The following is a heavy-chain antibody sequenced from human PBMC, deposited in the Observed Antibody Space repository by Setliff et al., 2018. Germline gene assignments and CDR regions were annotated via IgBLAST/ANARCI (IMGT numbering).Heavy chain of an antibody. CDR2: INTNSGNP. Sequence: GASVKVSCKASGYTITNFALNWVRQAPGQGPEWMGWINTNSGNPTYAQGFTGRFVFSLDTSVSTAYLQISSLKAEDTAVYYCARDGGNGVDYWGQGTLVTVSS. V-gene: IGHV7-4-1*02. J-gene: IGHJ4*02. CDR3: ARDGGNGVDY. D-gene: IGHD3-16*01. CDR1: GYTITNFA.